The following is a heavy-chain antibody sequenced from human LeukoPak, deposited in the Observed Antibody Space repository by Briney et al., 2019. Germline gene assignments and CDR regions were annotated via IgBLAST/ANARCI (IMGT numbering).Heavy chain of an antibody. CDR2: ISDIGSI. Sequence: PSETLSLTCTVSGGSISSYYWSWIRQPPGKGLEWIAYISDIGSINYNPSLKSRVTISLDTSKNQFSLKLSSVTAADTAVYYCAGHHPRNTVDFWGQGALVTVSS. CDR3: AGHHPRNTVDF. V-gene: IGHV4-59*08. J-gene: IGHJ4*02. CDR1: GGSISSYY. D-gene: IGHD2/OR15-2a*01.